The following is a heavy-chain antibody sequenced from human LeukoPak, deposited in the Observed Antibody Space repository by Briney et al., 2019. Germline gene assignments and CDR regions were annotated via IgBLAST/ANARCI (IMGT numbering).Heavy chain of an antibody. Sequence: SETLSLTCTVSGGSISSYYWSWIRQPPGKGLEWIGYIYYSGTTNYNPSLKSRVTISVDTSKNQFSLKLSSVTAADTAVYYCARGSVYYYYYYMDVWGKGTTVTISS. CDR1: GGSISSYY. CDR2: IYYSGTT. CDR3: ARGSVYYYYYYMDV. J-gene: IGHJ6*03. V-gene: IGHV4-59*01.